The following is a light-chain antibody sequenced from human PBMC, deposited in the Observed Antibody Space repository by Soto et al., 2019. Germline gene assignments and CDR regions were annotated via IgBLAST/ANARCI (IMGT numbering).Light chain of an antibody. V-gene: IGLV1-51*01. Sequence: QSVLTQPPSVSAAPGQKVTISCSGSSSNIGKNYVSWYQHLPGTAPKPLIYDDNKRPSGIPDRFSASKSGTSATLAITGLQTGDEADFYCGTWDNSLRAVVFGGGTKVTVL. CDR3: GTWDNSLRAVV. J-gene: IGLJ2*01. CDR2: DDN. CDR1: SSNIGKNY.